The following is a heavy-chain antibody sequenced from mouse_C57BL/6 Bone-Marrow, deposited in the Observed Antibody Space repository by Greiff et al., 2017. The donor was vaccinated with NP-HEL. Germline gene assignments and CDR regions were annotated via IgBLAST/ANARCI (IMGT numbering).Heavy chain of an antibody. CDR3: ARWSDGYYYYYAMDY. V-gene: IGHV1-81*01. CDR1: GYTFTSYG. J-gene: IGHJ4*01. CDR2: IYPRSGNT. Sequence: QVQLKQSGAELARPGASVKLSCKASGYTFTSYGISWVKQRTGQGLEWIGEIYPRSGNTYYNEKFKGKATLTADKSSSTAYMELRSLTSEDSAVYFCARWSDGYYYYYAMDYWGQGTSVTVSS. D-gene: IGHD2-3*01.